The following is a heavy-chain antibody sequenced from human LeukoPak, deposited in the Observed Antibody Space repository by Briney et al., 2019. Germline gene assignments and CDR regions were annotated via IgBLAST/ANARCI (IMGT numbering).Heavy chain of an antibody. CDR1: GGTFSSYA. D-gene: IGHD2-2*01. CDR3: AREHTYCSSTSCSIDY. CDR2: IIPIFGTA. J-gene: IGHJ4*02. Sequence: ASVKVSCKASGGTFSSYAISWVRQAPGQGLEWMGRIIPIFGTANYAQKFQGRVTITADESTSTAYMELCSLRSEDTAVYYCAREHTYCSSTSCSIDYWGQGTLVTVSS. V-gene: IGHV1-69*13.